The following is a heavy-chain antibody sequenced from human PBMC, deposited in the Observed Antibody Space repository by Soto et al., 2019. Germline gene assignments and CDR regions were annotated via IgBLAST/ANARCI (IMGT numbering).Heavy chain of an antibody. D-gene: IGHD2-8*01. Sequence: PGGSLRLSCAGSGFTLSDHYIDWVRQAPGKGLEWVGRSRDKAQGYSTAYAASVKGRFTTSRDESKNSVYLQMNSLKTEDTAVYFCARLMGTSFDLWGQGTLVTVSS. CDR2: SRDKAQGYST. V-gene: IGHV3-72*01. CDR3: ARLMGTSFDL. J-gene: IGHJ4*02. CDR1: GFTLSDHY.